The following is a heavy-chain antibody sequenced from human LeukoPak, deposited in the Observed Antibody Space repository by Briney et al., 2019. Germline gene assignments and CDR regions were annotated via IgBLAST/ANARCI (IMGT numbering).Heavy chain of an antibody. J-gene: IGHJ4*02. D-gene: IGHD2-2*01. CDR3: ARGYCSSTSCYGLDY. Sequence: WASVKVSCKASGYTFTSYAMHWVRQAPGQRLEWMGWINAGNGNTKYSQKFQGRVTITRDTSASTAYMELSSLRSEDTAVYYCARGYCSSTSCYGLDYWGQGTLVTVSS. V-gene: IGHV1-3*01. CDR2: INAGNGNT. CDR1: GYTFTSYA.